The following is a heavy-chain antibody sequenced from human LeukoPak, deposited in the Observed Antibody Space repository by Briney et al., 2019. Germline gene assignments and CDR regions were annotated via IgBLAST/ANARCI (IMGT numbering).Heavy chain of an antibody. Sequence: PSETLSLTCTVSGGSISSSTYNWDWIRQPPGKGLEWIGSIHYSGSTYYNPPLKSRVTISVDTSKNQFSLKLNSVTAADTAVYYCARNGLWIQNAFDIWGQGTLVTVSS. V-gene: IGHV4-39*07. J-gene: IGHJ4*02. CDR1: GGSISSSTYN. CDR2: IHYSGST. CDR3: ARNGLWIQNAFDI. D-gene: IGHD5-18*01.